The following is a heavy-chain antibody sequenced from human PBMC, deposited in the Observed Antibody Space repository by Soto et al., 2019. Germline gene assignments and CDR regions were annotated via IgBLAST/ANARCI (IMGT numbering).Heavy chain of an antibody. CDR2: ISYDGSNK. CDR3: ARTRGRFTMIVSPPDY. CDR1: GFTFSSYA. V-gene: IGHV3-30-3*01. J-gene: IGHJ4*02. Sequence: QVQLVESGGGVVQPGRSLRLSCAASGFTFSSYAMQWVRQAPGKGLEWVAVISYDGSNKYYADSVKGRFTISRDNSKNTLYLQMNSLRAEDTAVYYCARTRGRFTMIVSPPDYWGQGTLVTVSS. D-gene: IGHD3-22*01.